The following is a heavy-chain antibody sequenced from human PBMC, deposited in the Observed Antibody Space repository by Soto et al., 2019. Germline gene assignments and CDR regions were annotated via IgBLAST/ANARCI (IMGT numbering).Heavy chain of an antibody. CDR3: ARVRQGCSANNCYFDP. J-gene: IGHJ5*01. V-gene: IGHV4-4*02. Sequence: SETLSPTCTLSGGSVRAPDWWNWVRQSPDKGLEWIAEVHISGHSNYNPSLRSRVSVSIDSSKNQFYLNLNSVTAADTAIYYCARVRQGCSANNCYFDPWGQGTQVTVPS. CDR1: GGSVRAPDW. D-gene: IGHD1-1*01. CDR2: VHISGHS.